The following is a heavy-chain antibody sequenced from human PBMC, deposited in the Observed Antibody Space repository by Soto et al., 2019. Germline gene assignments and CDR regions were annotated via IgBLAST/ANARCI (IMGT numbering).Heavy chain of an antibody. Sequence: EVQLVESGGTLVQPGGSLRLSCAASGFDASVNYMAWVRQAPGKGLEWVSTINAGGNTFYADSVKGRFTISRDDSTNTLSLQRNGLRVEDTAMFYCVRENYYCGMDVWGQGTAVTVSS. J-gene: IGHJ6*02. CDR3: VRENYYCGMDV. CDR2: INAGGNT. V-gene: IGHV3-66*01. CDR1: GFDASVNY.